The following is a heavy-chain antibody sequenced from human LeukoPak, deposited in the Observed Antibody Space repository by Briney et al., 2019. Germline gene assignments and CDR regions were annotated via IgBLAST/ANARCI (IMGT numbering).Heavy chain of an antibody. V-gene: IGHV3-23*01. CDR2: ISGSGAST. Sequence: GGSLRLSCAASGFTFSSSALGWVRQAPGKGLEWVSAISGSGASTYYADSVEGRFFISRGNSKNTLDLQMNSLGAEDTAVYYCAKGSAAVRPYYFDYWGQGALVTVSS. CDR1: GFTFSSSA. J-gene: IGHJ4*02. CDR3: AKGSAAVRPYYFDY. D-gene: IGHD2-21*01.